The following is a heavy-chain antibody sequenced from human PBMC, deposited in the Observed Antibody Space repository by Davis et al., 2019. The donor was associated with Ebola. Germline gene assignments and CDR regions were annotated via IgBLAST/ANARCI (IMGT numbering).Heavy chain of an antibody. V-gene: IGHV3-23*01. CDR2: FGTVGDT. CDR3: VKDSSNIWFDI. CDR1: GFIFRNYV. Sequence: GESLKISCETSGFIFRNYVMSWVRQAQGKGLEWVSTFGTVGDTYYADSVKGRFAMSRDNSRGTLYLQMNSLRVEDSAIYYCVKDSSNIWFDIWGQGTLVTVSS. J-gene: IGHJ3*02. D-gene: IGHD2/OR15-2a*01.